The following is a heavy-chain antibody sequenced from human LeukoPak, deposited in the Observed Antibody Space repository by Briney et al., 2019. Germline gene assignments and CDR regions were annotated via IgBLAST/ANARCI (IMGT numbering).Heavy chain of an antibody. J-gene: IGHJ4*02. CDR2: INQDGGEK. V-gene: IGHV3-7*02. CDR1: GFTFSRYW. D-gene: IGHD2-2*01. CDR3: ARGYRTIDY. Sequence: GGSLRLSCAASGFTFSRYWMTWVRQSPGKGLEWVANINQDGGEKYYVDSVKGRFTISRDNAKNSLYLQMNSLRAEDTAVYYCARGYRTIDYWGQGTLVTVSS.